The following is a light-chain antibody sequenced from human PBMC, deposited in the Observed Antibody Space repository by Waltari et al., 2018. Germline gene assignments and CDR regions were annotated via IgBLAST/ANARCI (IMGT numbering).Light chain of an antibody. V-gene: IGLV1-40*01. J-gene: IGLJ3*02. CDR3: QSYDSDLSSWV. CDR1: RSNIRAGYA. CDR2: ATF. Sequence: QSVLTQPPSVSGAPGQRVTISCPWRRSNIRAGYAVPWYQQLPGTAPKLLIYATFNRPSGVPERFSGSKSGTSASLAITGLQAEDEADYYCQSYDSDLSSWVFGGGSELTVL.